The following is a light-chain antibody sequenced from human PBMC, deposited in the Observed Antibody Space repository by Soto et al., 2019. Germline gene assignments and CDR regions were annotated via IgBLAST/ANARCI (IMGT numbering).Light chain of an antibody. CDR3: QQYGSFPLT. J-gene: IGKJ4*01. CDR1: QSVSGSY. CDR2: GAS. Sequence: EIVLTQSPGTLSLSPGERATLSCRASQSVSGSYLAWYQQKPGQAPRLLIYGASIRATGIPDRFSGSGSGTDFTLTISRLEPEDFAVYHCQQYGSFPLTFGGGTKVEIK. V-gene: IGKV3-20*01.